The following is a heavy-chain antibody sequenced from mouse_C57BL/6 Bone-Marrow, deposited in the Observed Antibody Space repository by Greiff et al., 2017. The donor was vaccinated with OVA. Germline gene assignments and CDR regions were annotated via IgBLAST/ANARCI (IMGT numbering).Heavy chain of an antibody. Sequence: VKVVESGPGLVAPSQSLSITCTVSGFSLTSYAISWVRQPPGKGLEWLGVIWTGGGTNYNSALKSRLSISKDNSKSQVFLKMNSLQTDDTARYYCARNSDSKAWFAYWGQGTLVTVSA. V-gene: IGHV2-9-1*01. CDR3: ARNSDSKAWFAY. D-gene: IGHD2-5*01. CDR1: GFSLTSYA. J-gene: IGHJ3*01. CDR2: IWTGGGT.